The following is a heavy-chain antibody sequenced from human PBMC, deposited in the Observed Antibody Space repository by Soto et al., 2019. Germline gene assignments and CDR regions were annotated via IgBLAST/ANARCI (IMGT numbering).Heavy chain of an antibody. D-gene: IGHD5-18*01. V-gene: IGHV3-30*18. CDR2: ISYDGSNK. CDR1: GFTFSAYG. Sequence: QVQLVESGGGVVQPGRSLRLSCAASGFTFSAYGMHWVRQAPGKGLEWVAVISYDGSNKYYTDSVKGRFTISRENSKNTLYLQMSSRRAEDTAVYYCAKGFAYSVIDYWGQGTLVTVSS. CDR3: AKGFAYSVIDY. J-gene: IGHJ4*02.